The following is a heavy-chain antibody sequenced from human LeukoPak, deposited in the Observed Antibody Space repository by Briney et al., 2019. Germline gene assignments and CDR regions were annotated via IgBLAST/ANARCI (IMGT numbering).Heavy chain of an antibody. D-gene: IGHD5-18*01. CDR3: ARDGYSFGHDFDY. V-gene: IGHV3-74*01. CDR1: GFTFSSYW. J-gene: IGHJ4*02. Sequence: PGGSLRLSCVASGFTFSSYWMHWVRHTPGKGLVWVSRIKGDGSSTSYADSVKGRFTISRDNAKNTLYLQMNSLRAEDTAVYYCARDGYSFGHDFDYWGQGTLVTVSS. CDR2: IKGDGSST.